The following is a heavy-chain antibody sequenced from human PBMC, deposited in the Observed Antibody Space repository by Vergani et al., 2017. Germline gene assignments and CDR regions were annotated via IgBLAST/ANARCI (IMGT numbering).Heavy chain of an antibody. J-gene: IGHJ6*02. V-gene: IGHV3-23*01. CDR1: GFTFSSYA. D-gene: IGHD3-22*01. CDR3: AKVGPYYDSSGYRPYYYYGMDV. CDR2: ISGSGGSP. Sequence: EVQLLESGGGLVQPGGSLRLSCAASGFTFSSYAMSWVRQAPGKGLEWVSAISGSGGSPYYADSVKGRFTISRDNSKNTLYLQMNSLRAEDTAVYYCAKVGPYYDSSGYRPYYYYGMDVWGQGTLVTVSS.